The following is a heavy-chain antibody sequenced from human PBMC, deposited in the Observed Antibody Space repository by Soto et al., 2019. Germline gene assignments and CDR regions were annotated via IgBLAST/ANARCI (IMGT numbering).Heavy chain of an antibody. Sequence: PGGSLRLSCAASGFTFSRYNMNWVRQAPWKGLEWVSYISSSSNTKDYADSVKGRFTISRDNANNSLYLQMISLRDEDTAVYYCASDYDFWSTHLEGVGVDVWGQGTTVTVSS. D-gene: IGHD3-3*01. CDR3: ASDYDFWSTHLEGVGVDV. J-gene: IGHJ6*02. V-gene: IGHV3-48*02. CDR2: ISSSSNTK. CDR1: GFTFSRYN.